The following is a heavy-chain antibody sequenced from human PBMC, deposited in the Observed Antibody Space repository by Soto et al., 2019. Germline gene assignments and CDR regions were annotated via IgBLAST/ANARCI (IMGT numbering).Heavy chain of an antibody. CDR3: ARSDPHTSLDY. CDR2: IYYSGST. CDR1: GGSISSYY. V-gene: IGHV4-59*01. Sequence: PSETLSLTCTVSGGSISSYYWSWIRQPPGKGLEWIGYIYYSGSTNYNPSLKSRVTISVDTSKNQFSLKLSPVTAADTAVYYCARSDPHTSLDYWGQGTLVTVSS. J-gene: IGHJ4*02.